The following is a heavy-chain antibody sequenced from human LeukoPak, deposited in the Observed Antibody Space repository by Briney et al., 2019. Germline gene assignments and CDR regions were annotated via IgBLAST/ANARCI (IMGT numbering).Heavy chain of an antibody. CDR2: INEDGSGK. J-gene: IGHJ6*04. V-gene: IGHV3-7*01. Sequence: GGSLRLSCVSSGFTFSNYWMKWVRQAPGKGLEWVASINEDGSGKFSVGSVKDRITISRDNTRNSLYLQIYSLTVEDTAIYYCARDDGDVWGTGTTVTVSS. CDR1: GFTFSNYW. CDR3: ARDDGDV.